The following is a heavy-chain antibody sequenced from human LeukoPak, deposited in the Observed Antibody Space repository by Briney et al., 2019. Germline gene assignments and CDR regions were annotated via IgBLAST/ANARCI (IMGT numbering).Heavy chain of an antibody. CDR1: GFTFSDYS. CDR2: INGHGDAT. J-gene: IGHJ4*02. D-gene: IGHD5-18*01. CDR3: ARDLPRGYSCDY. Sequence: GGSLRLSCAASGFTFSDYSMNWVRQAPGKGLEWVSYINGHGDATYYADSVEGRFTISRDNAKKSLYLQMGSLRAEDTAVYYCARDLPRGYSCDYWGQGTLVTASS. V-gene: IGHV3-48*01.